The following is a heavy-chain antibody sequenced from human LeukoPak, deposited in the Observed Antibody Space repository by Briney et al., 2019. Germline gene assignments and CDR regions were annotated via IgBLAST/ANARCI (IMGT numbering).Heavy chain of an antibody. CDR3: ARSPESGPRNREQPSGY. J-gene: IGHJ4*02. CDR2: INPNSGGT. D-gene: IGHD1-14*01. V-gene: IGHV1-2*02. Sequence: ASVKVSCKASGYTFTGYYMHWVRQAPGQGLEWMGWINPNSGGTNYAQKFQGRVTMTRDTSISTAYMELSRLRSDDTAAYYCARSPESGPRNREQPSGYWGQGTLVTVSS. CDR1: GYTFTGYY.